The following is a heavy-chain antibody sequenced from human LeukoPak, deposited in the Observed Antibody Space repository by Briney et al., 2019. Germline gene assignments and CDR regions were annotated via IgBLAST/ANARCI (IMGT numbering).Heavy chain of an antibody. D-gene: IGHD3-22*01. J-gene: IGHJ4*02. CDR2: IYYSGST. CDR1: GGSISSGGYY. V-gene: IGHV4-31*03. Sequence: SETLSLTCTVSGGSISSGGYYWSWIRQHPGKGLEWIGYIYYSGSTYYNPSLKSRVTISVDTSKNQFSLKLSSVTAADTAVYYCARAVGPYYYDSSGYYYFDYWGQGTLVTVSS. CDR3: ARAVGPYYYDSSGYYYFDY.